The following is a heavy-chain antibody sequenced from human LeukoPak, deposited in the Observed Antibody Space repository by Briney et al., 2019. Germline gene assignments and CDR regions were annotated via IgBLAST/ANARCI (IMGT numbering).Heavy chain of an antibody. CDR2: IKEDGSEN. D-gene: IGHD1-26*01. V-gene: IGHV3-7*01. Sequence: GGSLRLSCAASGFTFSSYWMSWVRQAPGKGLEWVANIKEDGSENYYVDSVKGRFTISRDNGKNSLYLQMNSLRVEDTAVYYCARDKIVGAISGSNFDYWGQGTLVTVSS. CDR1: GFTFSSYW. J-gene: IGHJ4*02. CDR3: ARDKIVGAISGSNFDY.